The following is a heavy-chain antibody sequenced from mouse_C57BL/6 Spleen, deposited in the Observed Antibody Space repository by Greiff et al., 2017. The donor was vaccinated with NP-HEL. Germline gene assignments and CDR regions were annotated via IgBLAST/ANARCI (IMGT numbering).Heavy chain of an antibody. Sequence: QVQLKQPGAELVKPGASVKLSCKASGYTFTSYWMHWVKQRPGQGLEWIGMIHPNSGSTNYNEKFKSKATLTVDKSSSTAYMQLSSLTSEDSAVYYCARQNSDGDSCGQGTPHTVSS. CDR2: IHPNSGST. CDR3: ARQNSDGDS. CDR1: GYTFTSYW. D-gene: IGHD3-1*01. V-gene: IGHV1-64*01. J-gene: IGHJ2*01.